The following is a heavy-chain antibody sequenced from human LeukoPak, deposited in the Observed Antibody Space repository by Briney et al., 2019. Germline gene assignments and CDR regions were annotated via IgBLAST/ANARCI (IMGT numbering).Heavy chain of an antibody. Sequence: PSETLSLTCTVSGGSISGYFWSWIRQPPGKGLEWIGYIYTSVSTNYNPSLKSRVTISVDTSKNQFSLKLTSVTAADTAVYYCARTPSYSSGWYPWLDPWGQGTLVTVSS. CDR1: GGSISGYF. CDR3: ARTPSYSSGWYPWLDP. J-gene: IGHJ5*02. V-gene: IGHV4-4*09. D-gene: IGHD6-13*01. CDR2: IYTSVST.